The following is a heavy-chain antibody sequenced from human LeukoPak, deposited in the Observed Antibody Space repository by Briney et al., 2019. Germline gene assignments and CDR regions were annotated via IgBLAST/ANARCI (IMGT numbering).Heavy chain of an antibody. V-gene: IGHV5-51*01. CDR2: IYPGDSDT. D-gene: IGHD2-2*01. CDR3: ATTRKACSSTSCEGFY. J-gene: IGHJ4*02. Sequence: KDGESLKISCKGSGYSFTSYWIGWVRQMPGKGLEWMGIIYPGDSDTRYSPSFQGQVTISADKSISTAYLQWSGLKASDTAMYYCATTRKACSSTSCEGFYWGQGTLVTVSS. CDR1: GYSFTSYW.